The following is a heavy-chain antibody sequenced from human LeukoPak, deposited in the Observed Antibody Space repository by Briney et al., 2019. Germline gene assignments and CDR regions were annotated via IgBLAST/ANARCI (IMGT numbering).Heavy chain of an antibody. D-gene: IGHD1-26*01. V-gene: IGHV4-59*01. CDR3: ARSSGSYELSPPDY. J-gene: IGHJ4*02. Sequence: PSETLSLTCTVSGGSISSYYWSWIRQPPGKGLEWIGYIYYSGSTNYNPSLKSRVTISVDTSKNQFSLKLSSVTAAYTAVYYCARSSGSYELSPPDYWGQGTLVTVSS. CDR2: IYYSGST. CDR1: GGSISSYY.